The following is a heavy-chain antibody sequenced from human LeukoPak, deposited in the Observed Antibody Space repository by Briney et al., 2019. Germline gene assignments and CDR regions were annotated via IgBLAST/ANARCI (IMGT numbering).Heavy chain of an antibody. CDR2: IFTGGRS. V-gene: IGHV4-59*01. CDR1: GGFISGYY. Sequence: SETLSLTCTVSGGFISGYYWSWIRQPPGKGLEWIGYIFTGGRSNYNPSLKSRVTISVDTSKNQYSLKLSPVIAADTAVYYCASGGGSTYDYWGQGTLVTVSS. J-gene: IGHJ4*02. D-gene: IGHD6-13*01. CDR3: ASGGGSTYDY.